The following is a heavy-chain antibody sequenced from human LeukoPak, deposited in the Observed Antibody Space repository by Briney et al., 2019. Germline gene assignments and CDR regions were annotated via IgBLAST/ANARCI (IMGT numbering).Heavy chain of an antibody. CDR3: ARDPTTVTKGFDI. CDR2: ISYIGIT. D-gene: IGHD4-11*01. V-gene: IGHV4-59*11. J-gene: IGHJ3*02. Sequence: SETLSLTCTISGDSISTHYWTWIRQPPGKGLEWIGYISYIGITNYNPSLKSRVTISIDTSKNQFSLRLRSVTAADTALYYYARDPTTVTKGFDIWGQGTVVTVSS. CDR1: GDSISTHY.